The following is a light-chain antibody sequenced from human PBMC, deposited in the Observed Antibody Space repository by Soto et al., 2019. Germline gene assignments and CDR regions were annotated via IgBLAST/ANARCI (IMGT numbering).Light chain of an antibody. Sequence: DIQMTQSPSSLSASVGDRVTITCRASQGIGNDLGWYHQEPGKAPKRLIYGASSLQSGVSSRFSGSGSGTEFTLTISSLQPEDFATYYCLQHYNYPLTFGGGTKVEIK. J-gene: IGKJ4*01. V-gene: IGKV1-17*01. CDR2: GAS. CDR1: QGIGND. CDR3: LQHYNYPLT.